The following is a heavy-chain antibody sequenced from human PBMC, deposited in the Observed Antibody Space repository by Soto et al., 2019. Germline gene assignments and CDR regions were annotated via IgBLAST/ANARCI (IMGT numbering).Heavy chain of an antibody. V-gene: IGHV3-15*01. CDR1: GFTFSNDW. J-gene: IGHJ4*02. D-gene: IGHD6-25*01. Sequence: EVQLVESGGCLAKPGGSLRLSCAASGFTFSNDWMNWVLQAPGKGREWVARIKTVTDGGTTDYAAPVKGRFFISRDDSKSTLYLQMNSLKTEDPAIYYCMTHAFIYSRGHWGQGTLVTVAS. CDR2: IKTVTDGGTT. CDR3: MTHAFIYSRGH.